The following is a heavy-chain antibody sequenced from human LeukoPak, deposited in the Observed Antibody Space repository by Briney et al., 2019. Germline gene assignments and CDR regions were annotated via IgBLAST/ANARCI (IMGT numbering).Heavy chain of an antibody. CDR3: ARVIHSREDDY. CDR1: GGTFSSYA. CDR2: ISAYNGNT. J-gene: IGHJ4*02. D-gene: IGHD1-26*01. V-gene: IGHV1-18*01. Sequence: ASVKVSCKASGGTFSSYAISWVRQAPRQGLEWMGWISAYNGNTNYAQKLQGRVTMTTDTSTSTAYMELRSLRSDDTAVYYCARVIHSREDDYWGQGTLVTVSS.